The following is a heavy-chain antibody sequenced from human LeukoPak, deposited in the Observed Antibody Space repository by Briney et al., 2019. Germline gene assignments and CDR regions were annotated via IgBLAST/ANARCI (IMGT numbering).Heavy chain of an antibody. D-gene: IGHD3-10*01. CDR3: TTDRGITIRPLFDY. Sequence: GGSLRLSCAASGFTFNTAWMSWVRQAPGKGLEWVGHIKGEPDGGTTHYAATVKGRFFISRDDSKNTLYLYMNSLKSDDTAVYYCTTDRGITIRPLFDYWGQGTLVTVSS. CDR2: IKGEPDGGTT. V-gene: IGHV3-15*01. J-gene: IGHJ4*02. CDR1: GFTFNTAW.